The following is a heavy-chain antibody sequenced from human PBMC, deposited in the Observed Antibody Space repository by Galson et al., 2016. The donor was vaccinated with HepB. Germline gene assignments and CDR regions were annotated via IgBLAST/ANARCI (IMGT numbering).Heavy chain of an antibody. D-gene: IGHD3-16*01. CDR1: GFTFSHYW. V-gene: IGHV3-7*01. Sequence: SLRLSCAASGFTFSHYWMYWVRQAPGKGLEWVANIKQDGSERLYVDSVKGRFTISRDNSKNTLYLQMNSLRAGDTAVYYCARDDHYGVYFDHWGQGTLVTVSS. CDR3: ARDDHYGVYFDH. J-gene: IGHJ4*02. CDR2: IKQDGSER.